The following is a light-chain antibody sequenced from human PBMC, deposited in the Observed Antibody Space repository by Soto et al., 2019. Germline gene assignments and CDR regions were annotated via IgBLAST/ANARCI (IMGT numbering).Light chain of an antibody. J-gene: IGKJ4*01. CDR1: QSVSSN. Sequence: EIVMTQSPATLSVSPGERATLSCRASQSVSSNLAWYQQKPGQAPRLLIYGASTRATGIPARFSASGSGTEFTLTISSLQSEDFSGSYCQQYNNWPLTFGGGTKVEIK. CDR3: QQYNNWPLT. CDR2: GAS. V-gene: IGKV3D-15*01.